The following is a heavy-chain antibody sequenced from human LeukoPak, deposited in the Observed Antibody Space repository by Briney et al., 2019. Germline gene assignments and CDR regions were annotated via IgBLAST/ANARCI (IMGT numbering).Heavy chain of an antibody. V-gene: IGHV1-2*02. D-gene: IGHD6-19*01. CDR3: ASEVGSGWFDY. CDR2: LNPNSGGT. CDR1: GGNFFSDY. Sequence: AAAAKVLSRASGGNFFSDYMKRGGRDPGEGGGGMGGLNPNSGGTKYSQKFQGRVTMTRDTSISTAYMELSRLRSDDTAVYYCASEVGSGWFDYWGQGTLVTVSS. J-gene: IGHJ4*02.